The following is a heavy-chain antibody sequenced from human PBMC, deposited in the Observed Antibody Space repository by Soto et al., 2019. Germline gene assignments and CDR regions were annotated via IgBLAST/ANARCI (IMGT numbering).Heavy chain of an antibody. V-gene: IGHV4-31*03. CDR3: ARGGILYPSP. J-gene: IGHJ4*02. CDR2: INHSGST. CDR1: GGSISSSSYY. D-gene: IGHD2-8*01. Sequence: PSETLSLTCTVSGGSISSSSYYWGWIRQHPGKGLEWIGDINHSGSTYYNPSLKSRVTISVDTSKNQFSLKLSSVTAADTAVYYCARGGILYPSPWGQGTLVTVSS.